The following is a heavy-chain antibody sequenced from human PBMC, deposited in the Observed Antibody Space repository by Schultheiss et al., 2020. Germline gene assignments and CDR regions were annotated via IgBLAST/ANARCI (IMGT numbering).Heavy chain of an antibody. Sequence: GGSLRLSCAASGFTFSSYGMHWVRQAPGKGLEWVAVISYDGSNKYYADSVKGRFTISRDNSKNTLYLQMNSLRAEDTAVYYCAKDGWFDSSGGYFDYWGQGTLVTVSS. CDR3: AKDGWFDSSGGYFDY. D-gene: IGHD3-22*01. CDR2: ISYDGSNK. CDR1: GFTFSSYG. J-gene: IGHJ4*02. V-gene: IGHV3-30*18.